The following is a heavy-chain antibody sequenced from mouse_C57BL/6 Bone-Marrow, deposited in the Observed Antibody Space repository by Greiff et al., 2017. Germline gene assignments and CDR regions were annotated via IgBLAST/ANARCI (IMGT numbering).Heavy chain of an antibody. CDR2: INPNNGGT. V-gene: IGHV1-22*01. CDR3: ARRAYYSNYVWFAY. D-gene: IGHD2-5*01. J-gene: IGHJ3*01. Sequence: EVQLQQSGPELVKPGASVKMSCKASGYTFTDYNMHWVKQSHGKSLEWIGYINPNNGGTSYNEKFKGKATLTVNKSSSTAYMELRSLTSEDSAVYYCARRAYYSNYVWFAYWGKGTMVTVSA. CDR1: GYTFTDYN.